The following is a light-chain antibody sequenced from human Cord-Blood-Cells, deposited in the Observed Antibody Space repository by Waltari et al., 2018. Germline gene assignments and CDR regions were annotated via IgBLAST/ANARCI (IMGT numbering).Light chain of an antibody. CDR2: QDS. V-gene: IGLV3-1*01. J-gene: IGLJ2*01. Sequence: SYELTQPPSVSVSPGQTASITCSGDKSGDKYACWYQQKPGQSPVRVIYQDSKRPSGIPGRFPGTSSGNTATLTNSGTQAMDEADYYCQAWDSSTVVFGGGTKLTVL. CDR3: QAWDSSTVV. CDR1: KSGDKY.